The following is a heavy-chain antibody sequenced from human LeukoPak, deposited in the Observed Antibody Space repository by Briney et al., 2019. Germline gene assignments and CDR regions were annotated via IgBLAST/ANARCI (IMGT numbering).Heavy chain of an antibody. CDR1: GGSVSSGSYC. Sequence: SETLSLTCSVSGGSVSSGSYCWSCIRQPPGKGLEWIGCIYYTGSTNYNPSLKSRVTISVDTSKNQFSLNLSSVTAADTAVYYCARAYNRNALDYWGQGSQVTVSS. V-gene: IGHV4-61*01. D-gene: IGHD1-1*01. CDR2: IYYTGST. CDR3: ARAYNRNALDY. J-gene: IGHJ4*02.